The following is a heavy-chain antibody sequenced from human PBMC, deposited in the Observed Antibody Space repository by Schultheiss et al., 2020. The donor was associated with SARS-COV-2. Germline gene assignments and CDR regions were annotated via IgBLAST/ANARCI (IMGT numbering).Heavy chain of an antibody. CDR2: ISSNGGST. J-gene: IGHJ4*02. Sequence: GGSLRLSCAASGFTFSSYAMHWVRQAPGKGLEYVSAISSNGGSTYYADSVKGRFTISRDNSKNTLYLQMGSLRAEDMAVYYCAKDRSGSGSTFDYWGQGTLVTVSS. V-gene: IGHV3-64*02. D-gene: IGHD3-10*01. CDR1: GFTFSSYA. CDR3: AKDRSGSGSTFDY.